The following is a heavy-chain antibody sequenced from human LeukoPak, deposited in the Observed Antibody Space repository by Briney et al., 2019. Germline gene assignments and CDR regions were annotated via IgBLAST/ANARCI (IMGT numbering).Heavy chain of an antibody. CDR3: ARRKRGYCSSTSCPGAFDI. J-gene: IGHJ3*02. D-gene: IGHD2-2*01. CDR2: IYTSGST. CDR1: GGSISSYY. Sequence: PSETLSLTCTVSGGSISSYYWSWIRQPPGKGLEWIGYIYTSGSTNYNPSLKSRVTISVDTSKNQFSLKLSSVTAADTAVYYCARRKRGYCSSTSCPGAFDIWGQGTMVTVSS. V-gene: IGHV4-4*09.